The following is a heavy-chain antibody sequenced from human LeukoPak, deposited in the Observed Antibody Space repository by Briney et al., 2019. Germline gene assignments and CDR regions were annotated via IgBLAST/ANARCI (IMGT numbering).Heavy chain of an antibody. CDR1: GGSISSGSYY. Sequence: PSETLSLTCTVSGGSISSGSYYWSWIRQPAGKGLEWIGRIYTSGSTNYNPSLKSRVTISVDTSKNQFSLKLNSVTAADTAVYYCARQNYGSAPLRYWGQGTLVTVSS. CDR3: ARQNYGSAPLRY. J-gene: IGHJ4*02. V-gene: IGHV4-61*02. D-gene: IGHD3-10*01. CDR2: IYTSGST.